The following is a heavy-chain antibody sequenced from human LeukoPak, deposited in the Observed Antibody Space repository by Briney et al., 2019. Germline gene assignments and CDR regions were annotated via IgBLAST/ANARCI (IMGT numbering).Heavy chain of an antibody. V-gene: IGHV1-46*02. Sequence: ASVKVSCKASGYAFNNYYMHWVRQAPGQGLEWMGIINPSGGSTSYAQKFQGRVTMTSDTSTSTVYMEMSSLRSEDTAVYYCARPYDASGYYYFQYWGQGTLVTVSS. J-gene: IGHJ1*01. CDR3: ARPYDASGYYYFQY. CDR2: INPSGGST. CDR1: GYAFNNYY. D-gene: IGHD3-22*01.